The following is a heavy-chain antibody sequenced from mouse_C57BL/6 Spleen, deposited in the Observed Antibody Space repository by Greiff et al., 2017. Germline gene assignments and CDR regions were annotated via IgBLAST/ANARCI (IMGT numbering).Heavy chain of an antibody. V-gene: IGHV1-7*01. CDR1: GYTFTSYW. CDR3: ARDYGSSWGYFDV. CDR2: INPSSGYT. D-gene: IGHD1-1*01. J-gene: IGHJ1*03. Sequence: QVQLKESGAELAKPGASVKLSCKASGYTFTSYWMHWVKQRPGQGLEWIGYINPSSGYTKYNQKFKDKATLTADKSSSTAYMQLSSLTYEDSAVYYCARDYGSSWGYFDVWGTGTTVTVSS.